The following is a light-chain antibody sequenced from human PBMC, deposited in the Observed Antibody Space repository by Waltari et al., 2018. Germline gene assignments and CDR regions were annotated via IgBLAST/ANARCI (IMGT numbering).Light chain of an antibody. Sequence: DIKMTQSPSSLSASVGDTVTITCRASQRVSRYLNWYQQRPGEAPNLWIYTASNLQGGVTSRFSGSGSGTDVTLTIDSLQPEDFATYYCQQSDGIPFTFGQGTKLEVK. V-gene: IGKV1-39*01. CDR3: QQSDGIPFT. CDR1: QRVSRY. CDR2: TAS. J-gene: IGKJ2*01.